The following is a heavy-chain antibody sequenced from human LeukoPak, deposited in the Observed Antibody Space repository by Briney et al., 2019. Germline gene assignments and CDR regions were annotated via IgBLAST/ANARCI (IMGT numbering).Heavy chain of an antibody. CDR1: GGSFSVYY. D-gene: IGHD6-6*01. Sequence: SETLSLTCAVDGGSFSVYYWSWIRQPPGKGLEWIGEINHSGSTNYNPSLKSRVTISVDTSKNQFSLKLSSVTAADTAVYYCARGRFKSSIAARPMGYYGMDVWGQGTTVTVSS. V-gene: IGHV4-34*01. CDR2: INHSGST. J-gene: IGHJ6*02. CDR3: ARGRFKSSIAARPMGYYGMDV.